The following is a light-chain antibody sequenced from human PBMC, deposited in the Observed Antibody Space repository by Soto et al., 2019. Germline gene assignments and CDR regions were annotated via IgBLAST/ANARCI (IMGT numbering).Light chain of an antibody. CDR1: QDITNY. J-gene: IGKJ3*01. CDR3: QQYDNLPFT. CDR2: DAS. Sequence: DIQMTQSPSSLSASVGDRVTITCQASQDITNYLNWYQQKPGKAPKLLIYDASNLQTGVPSRFSGDGSETDFTFTISSLQPEDIATYYCQQYDNLPFTFGPGTKVDIK. V-gene: IGKV1-33*01.